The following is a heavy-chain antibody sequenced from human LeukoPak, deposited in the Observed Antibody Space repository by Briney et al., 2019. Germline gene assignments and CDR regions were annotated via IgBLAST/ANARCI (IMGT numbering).Heavy chain of an antibody. CDR2: MYYIGTT. Sequence: SETLSLTCTVSGGSISSGGYYWSWIRQHPGKGLEWIAYMYYIGTTYYNPSLKSRVTLSVDTFKNQFSLRLSSVTAADTAVYYCARGFYRNHHDHWGQGTLVTVSS. CDR3: ARGFYRNHHDH. J-gene: IGHJ4*02. D-gene: IGHD1-14*01. CDR1: GGSISSGGYY. V-gene: IGHV4-31*03.